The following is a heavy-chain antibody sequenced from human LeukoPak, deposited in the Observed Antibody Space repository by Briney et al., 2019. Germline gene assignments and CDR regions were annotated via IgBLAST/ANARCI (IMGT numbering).Heavy chain of an antibody. CDR2: ISWNSGSI. Sequence: QPGRSLRLSCAASGFTFDDYAMHWVRQAPGKGLEWVSGISWNSGSIGYADSVKGRFTISRDNAKNSLYLQMNSLRAEDTALYYCAKGSEWELPGYFDYWGQGTLVTVSS. V-gene: IGHV3-9*01. D-gene: IGHD1-26*01. J-gene: IGHJ4*02. CDR3: AKGSEWELPGYFDY. CDR1: GFTFDDYA.